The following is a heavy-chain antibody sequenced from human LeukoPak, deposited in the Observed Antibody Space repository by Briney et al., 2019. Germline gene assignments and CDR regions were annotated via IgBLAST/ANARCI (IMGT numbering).Heavy chain of an antibody. CDR2: ISSSGSTI. Sequence: GGSLRLSCAASGFTFSSYEMNWVRQAPGKGLEWVSYISSSGSTIYYADSAKGRFTISRDNAKNSLYLQMNSLRAEDTAVYYCAREEYYGSGSYYKGPLFDYWGQGTLVTVSS. V-gene: IGHV3-48*03. CDR3: AREEYYGSGSYYKGPLFDY. J-gene: IGHJ4*02. D-gene: IGHD3-10*01. CDR1: GFTFSSYE.